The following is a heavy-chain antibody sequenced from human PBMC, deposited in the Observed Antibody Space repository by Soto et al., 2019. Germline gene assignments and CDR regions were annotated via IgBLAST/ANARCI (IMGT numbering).Heavy chain of an antibody. Sequence: EVQVLESGGGLVQPGGSLRLSCEASGITFSNYMMTWIRQAPGKGLEWVSTITAGGDGTYYADSVKGRFTMSRETSKNTLYLQMNSLRAEDTAVYYCAPHVYCSGGSCQYDAFAIRGQGTMFTVSS. CDR3: APHVYCSGGSCQYDAFAI. CDR2: ITAGGDGT. J-gene: IGHJ3*02. V-gene: IGHV3-23*01. D-gene: IGHD2-15*01. CDR1: GITFSNYM.